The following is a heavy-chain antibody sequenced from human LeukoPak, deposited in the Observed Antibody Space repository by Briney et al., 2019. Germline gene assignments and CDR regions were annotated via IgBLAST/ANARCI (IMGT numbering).Heavy chain of an antibody. J-gene: IGHJ4*02. CDR3: ARHSGAGTGFVY. CDR1: GGSTSSYY. CDR2: IYYSGST. D-gene: IGHD6-19*01. V-gene: IGHV4-59*08. Sequence: PSETLSLTCTVSGGSTSSYYWSWIRQPPGKGLEWIGYIYYSGSTNYNPSLKRGLTISIDTSKNKFSLKLSSVTAADTAVYYCARHSGAGTGFVYWGKGPVHPVSS.